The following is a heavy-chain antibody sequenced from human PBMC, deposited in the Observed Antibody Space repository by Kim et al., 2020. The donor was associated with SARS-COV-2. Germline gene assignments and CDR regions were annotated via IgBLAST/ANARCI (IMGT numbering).Heavy chain of an antibody. V-gene: IGHV3-30*18. CDR1: GFTFSSYG. J-gene: IGHJ1*01. CDR2: ISYDGSNK. CDR3: AKEGIYVRWEPYTEYFQH. Sequence: GGSLRLSCAASGFTFSSYGMHWVRQAPGKGLEWVAVISYDGSNKYYADSVKGRFTISRDNSKNTLYLQMNSLRAEDTAVYYCAKEGIYVRWEPYTEYFQHWVQGTLVTVSS. D-gene: IGHD1-26*01.